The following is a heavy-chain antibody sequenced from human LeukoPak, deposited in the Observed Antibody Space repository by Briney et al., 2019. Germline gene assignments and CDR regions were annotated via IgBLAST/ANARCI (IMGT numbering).Heavy chain of an antibody. CDR3: AKDRSSGWLEYYFDY. J-gene: IGHJ4*02. CDR2: IRYDGSNK. V-gene: IGHV3-30*02. D-gene: IGHD6-19*01. CDR1: GFTFSSYG. Sequence: GGSLRHSCAASGFTFSSYGMHWVRQAPGKGLEWVAFIRYDGSNKYYADSVRGRFTISRDNSKNTLYLQMNSLRAEDTAVYYCAKDRSSGWLEYYFDYWGQGTLVTVSS.